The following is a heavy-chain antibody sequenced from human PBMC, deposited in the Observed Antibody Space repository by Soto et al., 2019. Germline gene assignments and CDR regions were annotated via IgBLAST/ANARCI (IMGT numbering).Heavy chain of an antibody. CDR1: GGSDSSGSYY. CDR3: ARTMYCSGGSCYFGGFDY. D-gene: IGHD2-15*01. V-gene: IGHV4-61*01. J-gene: IGHJ4*02. CDR2: IYYTGST. Sequence: SETLSLTCTVSGGSDSSGSYYWSWIRQPPGKGLGWIAYIYYTGSTNYNPSLKSRVTISADTSKNQFSLKLTSVTAADTAVYYCARTMYCSGGSCYFGGFDYWGQGTLVTVSS.